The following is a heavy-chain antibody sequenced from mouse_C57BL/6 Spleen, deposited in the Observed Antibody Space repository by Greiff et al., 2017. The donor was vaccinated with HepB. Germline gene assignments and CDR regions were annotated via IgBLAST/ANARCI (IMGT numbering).Heavy chain of an antibody. CDR1: GFTFSSYG. Sequence: EVMLMESGGDLVKPGGSLKLSCAASGFTFSSYGMSWVRQTPDKRLEWVATISSGGSYTYYPDSVKGRFTISRDNAKTTLYLQMSSLKSEDTAMYYCARHKMYYYGSSYRYFDVWGTGTTVTVAS. J-gene: IGHJ1*03. CDR2: ISSGGSYT. V-gene: IGHV5-6*01. CDR3: ARHKMYYYGSSYRYFDV. D-gene: IGHD1-1*01.